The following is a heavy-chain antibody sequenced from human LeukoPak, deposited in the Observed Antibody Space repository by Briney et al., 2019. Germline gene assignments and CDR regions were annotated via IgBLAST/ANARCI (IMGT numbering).Heavy chain of an antibody. V-gene: IGHV4-39*07. CDR2: IYYSGST. CDR3: ATVSSGLGDAFDI. J-gene: IGHJ3*02. CDR1: GGSVSRSPYY. D-gene: IGHD2-15*01. Sequence: SETLSLTCTVSGGSVSRSPYYWGWIRQPPGKGLEWIGNIYYSGSTYYNPSLKSRVTISVDTSKNQFSLKLSSVTAADTAVYYCATVSSGLGDAFDIWGQGTMVTVSS.